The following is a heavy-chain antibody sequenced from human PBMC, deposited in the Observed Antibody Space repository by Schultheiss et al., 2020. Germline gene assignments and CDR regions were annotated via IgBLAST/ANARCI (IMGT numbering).Heavy chain of an antibody. CDR2: ISGSGDAT. Sequence: WGSLRLSCAASGLTFSDYAMSWVRQAPGKGLEWVSAISGSGDATSYADSVQGRFTISRDNSKNTLYLQMNSLRAEDTATYYCAKTSYDYSGYRLDYWGQGTLVTVSS. CDR3: AKTSYDYSGYRLDY. CDR1: GLTFSDYA. V-gene: IGHV3-23*01. D-gene: IGHD3-22*01. J-gene: IGHJ4*02.